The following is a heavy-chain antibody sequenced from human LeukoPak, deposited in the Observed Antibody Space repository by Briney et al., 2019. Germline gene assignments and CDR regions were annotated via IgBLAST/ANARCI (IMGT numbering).Heavy chain of an antibody. Sequence: PGRSLRLSCAASGFTFSSYGMHWVRQAPGKGLEWVAVISYDGSKQYYADSVRGRFTISRDNSKNTLYLQMNSLRAEDTAVYYCAKDLYYYGSGTSFDSWGQGTLVTVSS. CDR1: GFTFSSYG. V-gene: IGHV3-30*18. CDR3: AKDLYYYGSGTSFDS. CDR2: ISYDGSKQ. J-gene: IGHJ4*02. D-gene: IGHD3-10*01.